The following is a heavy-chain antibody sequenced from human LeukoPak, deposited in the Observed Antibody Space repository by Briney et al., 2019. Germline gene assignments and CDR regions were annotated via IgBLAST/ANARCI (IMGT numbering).Heavy chain of an antibody. V-gene: IGHV3-43*02. J-gene: IGHJ4*02. CDR3: AKSYYDSSGYDYFDY. Sequence: GGSLRLSCAASGFTFDDYAMHWVRQAPGKGLEWVSLISGDGGSTYYADSVKGRFTISRDNSKNTLYLQMNSLRAEDTAVYYCAKSYYDSSGYDYFDYWGQGTLVTVSS. CDR1: GFTFDDYA. CDR2: ISGDGGST. D-gene: IGHD3-22*01.